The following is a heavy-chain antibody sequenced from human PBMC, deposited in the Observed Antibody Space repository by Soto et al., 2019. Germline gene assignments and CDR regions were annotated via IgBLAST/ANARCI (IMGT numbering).Heavy chain of an antibody. J-gene: IGHJ4*02. CDR2: ITPYTGNT. CDR3: ARTHYYSSGSYHTTYYFDF. CDR1: GYTFTSYG. D-gene: IGHD3-10*01. V-gene: IGHV1-18*01. Sequence: ASVKVSCKASGYTFTSYGISWVRQAPGQGLEWMGWITPYTGNTNYAQKLQGTVTMTTDTSTSTAYMELRSLRSDDTAVYYCARTHYYSSGSYHTTYYFDFWGQGSLVPVSS.